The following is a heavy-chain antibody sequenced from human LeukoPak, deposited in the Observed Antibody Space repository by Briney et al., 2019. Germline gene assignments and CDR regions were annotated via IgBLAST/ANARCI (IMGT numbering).Heavy chain of an antibody. Sequence: ASVKVSFKASGYTFTGYYMHWVRQAPGQGLEWMGWINPNSGVTNYAQKFQGRVTMTRDTSISTVYMELSRLRSDDTAVYYCARQGALVKGIDYWGQGTLVTVSS. CDR3: ARQGALVKGIDY. V-gene: IGHV1-2*02. CDR1: GYTFTGYY. J-gene: IGHJ4*02. CDR2: INPNSGVT. D-gene: IGHD6-13*01.